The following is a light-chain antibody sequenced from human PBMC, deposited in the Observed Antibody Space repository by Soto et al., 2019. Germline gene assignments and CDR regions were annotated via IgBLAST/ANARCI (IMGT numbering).Light chain of an antibody. V-gene: IGKV1D-12*01. CDR2: AAS. CDR3: HQLNSFPIT. J-gene: IGKJ5*01. CDR1: QGINSW. Sequence: IQMTQSASSVSASLGDRVTITCGASQGINSWLAWYQQKTGRAPKILIYAASSLQSGVPSRFSGSVYGTEFNLTISSLQTEDFATYYCHQLNSFPITFGQGTRLEIK.